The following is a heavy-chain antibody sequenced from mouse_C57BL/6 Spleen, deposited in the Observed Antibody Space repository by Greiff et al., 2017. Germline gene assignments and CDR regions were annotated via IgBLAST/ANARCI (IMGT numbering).Heavy chain of an antibody. CDR3: ARHEEGRYGYDGGYAMDY. Sequence: QVQLQQSGAELVKPGASVKLSCKASGYTFTEYTIHWVKQRSGQGLEWIGWFYPGSGSIKYNEKFKDKATLTADKSSSTVYMELSRLTSEDSAVYFCARHEEGRYGYDGGYAMDYWGQGTSVTVSS. J-gene: IGHJ4*01. CDR2: FYPGSGSI. D-gene: IGHD2-2*01. V-gene: IGHV1-62-2*01. CDR1: GYTFTEYT.